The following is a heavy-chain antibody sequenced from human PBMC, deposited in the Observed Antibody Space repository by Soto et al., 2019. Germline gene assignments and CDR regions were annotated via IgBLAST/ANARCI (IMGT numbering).Heavy chain of an antibody. D-gene: IGHD1-1*01. CDR3: ARLTGTQDY. V-gene: IGHV4-34*01. Sequence: QVQLQQWGAGLLKPSETLSLTCAVYGGSFSGYYWTWIRQPPGKGLEWIGETSESGITNYNPSLKTRLVMSLDTSEIQSSLKLSSVTAADTAVYYCARLTGTQDYWGQGTLVTVSS. CDR2: TSESGIT. CDR1: GGSFSGYY. J-gene: IGHJ4*02.